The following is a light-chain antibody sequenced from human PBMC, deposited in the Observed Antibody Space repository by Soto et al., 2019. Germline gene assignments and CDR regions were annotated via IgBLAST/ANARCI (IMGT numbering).Light chain of an antibody. CDR2: DAS. J-gene: IGKJ5*01. V-gene: IGKV3-11*01. Sequence: EIVFTQSPVTLSLSPGERATLSCRASQSIASHLAWYQQKPGQAPRLLIHDASSRATGIPARFSGSGSGTDFTLTISSLEXEDFAVYYCQQRNNWPPSITFGPGTRLEIK. CDR1: QSIASH. CDR3: QQRNNWPPSIT.